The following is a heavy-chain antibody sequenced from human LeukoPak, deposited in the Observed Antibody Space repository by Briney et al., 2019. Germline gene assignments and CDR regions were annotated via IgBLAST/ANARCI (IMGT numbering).Heavy chain of an antibody. CDR3: ARGPHPVETATIFIY. V-gene: IGHV5-51*01. Sequence: GESLKISCKGSGYSFTSYWIGWVRQMPGKGLEWMGIIYPGDSDTRYSPSFQGQVTISADKSISTAYLQWSSLKASDTAMYYCARGPHPVETATIFIYWGQGTLVTVSS. J-gene: IGHJ4*02. CDR1: GYSFTSYW. D-gene: IGHD5-24*01. CDR2: IYPGDSDT.